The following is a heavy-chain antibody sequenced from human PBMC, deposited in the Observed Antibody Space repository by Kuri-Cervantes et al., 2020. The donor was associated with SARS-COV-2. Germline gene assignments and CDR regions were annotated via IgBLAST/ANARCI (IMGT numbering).Heavy chain of an antibody. CDR2: IHYSGST. Sequence: GSLRLSCTVSGSSISSYYWSWVRQPPGKGLEWIGNIHYSGSTYYNPSLKSRVTISVDTSKNQFSLKLSSVTAADTAVYYCARVHLKRITIFGVVTPSYGMDVWGQGTTVTVSS. J-gene: IGHJ6*02. V-gene: IGHV4-59*08. CDR1: GSSISSYY. CDR3: ARVHLKRITIFGVVTPSYGMDV. D-gene: IGHD3-3*01.